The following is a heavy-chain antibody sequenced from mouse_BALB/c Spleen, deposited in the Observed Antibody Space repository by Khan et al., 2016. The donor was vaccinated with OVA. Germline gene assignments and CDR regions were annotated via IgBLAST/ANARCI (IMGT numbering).Heavy chain of an antibody. J-gene: IGHJ3*01. CDR1: GFTFSSDW. V-gene: IGHV6-6*02. Sequence: EVKLEESGGGLVQPGGSMKLSCVASGFTFSSDWMSWVRQSPEKGLEWVAEIRLKSDNYATHYAESVKGKFTISRDDSKSRLYLQMTSLRAEDTRSYYCTQLGRSYWGQGTLVTVSA. D-gene: IGHD4-1*02. CDR3: TQLGRSY. CDR2: IRLKSDNYAT.